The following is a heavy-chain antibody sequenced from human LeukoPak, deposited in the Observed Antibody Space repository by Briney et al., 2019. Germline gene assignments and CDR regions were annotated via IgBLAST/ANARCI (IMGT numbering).Heavy chain of an antibody. CDR3: ARDNGSGRHYYYYYMDV. CDR1: GYTFTGYY. J-gene: IGHJ6*03. CDR2: INPNSGGT. V-gene: IGHV1-2*02. D-gene: IGHD6-19*01. Sequence: ASVKVSCKASGYTFTGYYMHWVRQAPGQGLEWMGWINPNSGGTNYAQKFQGRVTMTRDTSISTAYMELSRLRSDDTAVYYCARDNGSGRHYYYYYMDVWGKGPRSPSP.